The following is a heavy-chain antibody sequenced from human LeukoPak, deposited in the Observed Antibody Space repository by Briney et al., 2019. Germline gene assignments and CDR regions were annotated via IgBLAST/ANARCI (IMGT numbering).Heavy chain of an antibody. V-gene: IGHV4-39*07. CDR3: ARLQATVSIHSYFDY. D-gene: IGHD4-17*01. CDR2: IHYSGST. Sequence: SETLSLTCTVSGGSISSSAYHWGWIRQPPGKGLEWIGSIHYSGSTYYNPSLKSRVTISVDTSKNQISLKLTSVTAADTAVYYCARLQATVSIHSYFDYWGQGTLVTVSS. J-gene: IGHJ4*02. CDR1: GGSISSSAYH.